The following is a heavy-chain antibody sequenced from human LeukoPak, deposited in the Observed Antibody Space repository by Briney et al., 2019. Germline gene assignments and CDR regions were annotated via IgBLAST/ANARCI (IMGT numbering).Heavy chain of an antibody. V-gene: IGHV3-23*01. CDR2: ISGSGGST. CDR1: GSTFSSYA. J-gene: IGHJ4*02. D-gene: IGHD2-15*01. Sequence: AGGSLRLSCAASGSTFSSYAMSWVRQAPGKGLEWVSAISGSGGSTYYADSVKGRFTISRDNSKNTLYLQMNSLRAEDTAVYYCAKAPVTSCRGAFCYPFDYWGQGTLVTVSS. CDR3: AKAPVTSCRGAFCYPFDY.